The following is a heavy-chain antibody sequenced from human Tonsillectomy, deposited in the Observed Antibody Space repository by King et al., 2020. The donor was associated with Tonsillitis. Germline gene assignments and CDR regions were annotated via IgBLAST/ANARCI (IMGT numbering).Heavy chain of an antibody. CDR3: ARDIKKDIVVVAPHPMDV. J-gene: IGHJ6*02. D-gene: IGHD2-2*01. Sequence: VQLVESGAEVKKPGASVKVSCKASGYTFTRYYMHWVRQAPGQGLEWMGIINPSGGSTSYAQKFQGRVTMTRDTSTSTVYMELSSLRSEDTAVYYCARDIKKDIVVVAPHPMDVWGQGTTVTVSS. CDR1: GYTFTRYY. V-gene: IGHV1-46*03. CDR2: INPSGGST.